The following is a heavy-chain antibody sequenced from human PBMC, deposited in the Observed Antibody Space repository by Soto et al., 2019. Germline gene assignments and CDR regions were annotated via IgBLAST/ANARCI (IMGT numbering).Heavy chain of an antibody. D-gene: IGHD4-17*01. J-gene: IGHJ4*02. CDR3: ASHQLEETTVTYDD. CDR2: IYHSGST. Sequence: SETLSLTCAVSGGSISSSNWWSWVRQPPGKGLEWIGEIYHSGSTNYNPSLKSRVTISVDTSKNQFSLKLSSVTAADTAVYYCASHQLEETTVTYDDWGQGTLVTVSS. V-gene: IGHV4-4*02. CDR1: GGSISSSNW.